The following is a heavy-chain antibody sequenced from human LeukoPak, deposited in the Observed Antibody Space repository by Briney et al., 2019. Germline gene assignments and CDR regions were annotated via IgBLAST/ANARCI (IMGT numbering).Heavy chain of an antibody. D-gene: IGHD5-12*01. Sequence: PGGSLRLSCAASGFTFSSYGMHWVRQAPGKGLEWVAFIRYDGSNKYYADSVKGRFPISRDNSKNTLYLQMNSLRAEDTAVYYCAKGDQRGYSGYGSFDYWGQGTLVTASS. CDR3: AKGDQRGYSGYGSFDY. V-gene: IGHV3-30*02. CDR2: IRYDGSNK. J-gene: IGHJ4*02. CDR1: GFTFSSYG.